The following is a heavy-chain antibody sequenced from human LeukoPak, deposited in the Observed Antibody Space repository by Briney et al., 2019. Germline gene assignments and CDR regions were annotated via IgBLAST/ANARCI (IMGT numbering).Heavy chain of an antibody. J-gene: IGHJ4*02. V-gene: IGHV3-30*01. CDR2: ISYDGSNK. Sequence: PGRSLRLSCAASGFTFSSYAMHWVRQAPGKGLEWVAVISYDGSNKYYADSVKGRFTISRDNSKNTLYLQMNSLRAEDTAVYYCARAQYYYDSSEIWGQGTLVTVSP. D-gene: IGHD3-22*01. CDR3: ARAQYYYDSSEI. CDR1: GFTFSSYA.